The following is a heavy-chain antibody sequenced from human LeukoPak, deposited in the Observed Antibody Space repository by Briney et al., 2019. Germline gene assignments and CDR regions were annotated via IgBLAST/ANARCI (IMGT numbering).Heavy chain of an antibody. CDR2: IYYSGSS. CDR1: GGSINNYF. V-gene: IGHV4-59*01. Sequence: SETLSLTCTVSGGSINNYFWSWIRQPPGKGLESIGYIYYSGSSNYNPSLKSRVTISVDTSKNQFSLQLSSVTAADTAVYYCARVYYSSSYDYWYFDLWGRGTLVTVSS. CDR3: ARVYYSSSYDYWYFDL. D-gene: IGHD6-13*01. J-gene: IGHJ2*01.